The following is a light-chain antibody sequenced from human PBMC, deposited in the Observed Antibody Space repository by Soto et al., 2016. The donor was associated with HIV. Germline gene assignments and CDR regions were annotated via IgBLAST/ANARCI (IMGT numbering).Light chain of an antibody. CDR1: NVGSKS. CDR2: DDS. J-gene: IGLJ2*01. V-gene: IGLV3-21*03. Sequence: SYVLSQTPSVSVAPGKTARITCGGNNVGSKSVHWYQQKPGQAPVLVVYDDSDRPSGIPERFSGSNSGNTATLTISRVEAGDEADYYCQVWDVSSDHVVFGRGTKLTAL. CDR3: QVWDVSSDHVV.